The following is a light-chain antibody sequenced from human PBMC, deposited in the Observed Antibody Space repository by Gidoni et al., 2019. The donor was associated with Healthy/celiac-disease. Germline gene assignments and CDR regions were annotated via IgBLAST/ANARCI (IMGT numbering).Light chain of an antibody. V-gene: IGLV2-14*01. CDR2: EVS. CDR3: SSYTSSSTLG. CDR1: SSDVDGYNY. J-gene: IGLJ1*01. Sequence: QSALTQPASVSGSPGQSITISCTGTSSDVDGYNYVPWYQQHPGKAPKLMIYEVSNRPSGVSNRFSGSKSGNTASLTISGLQAEDEADYYCSSYTSSSTLGFGTGTKVTVL.